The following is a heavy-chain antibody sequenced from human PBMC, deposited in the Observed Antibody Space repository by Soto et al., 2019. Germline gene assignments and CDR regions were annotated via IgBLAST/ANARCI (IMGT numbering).Heavy chain of an antibody. CDR1: GYTFTSYG. V-gene: IGHV1-18*01. Sequence: ASVKVSCKASGYTFTSYGISWVRQAPGQGLEWMGWISAYNGNTNYAQKLQGRVTMTTDTSTSTAYMELRSLRSDDTAVYYCARAPTYYYDSSGYYKGPFDYWGQGTLVTVSS. J-gene: IGHJ4*02. CDR3: ARAPTYYYDSSGYYKGPFDY. D-gene: IGHD3-22*01. CDR2: ISAYNGNT.